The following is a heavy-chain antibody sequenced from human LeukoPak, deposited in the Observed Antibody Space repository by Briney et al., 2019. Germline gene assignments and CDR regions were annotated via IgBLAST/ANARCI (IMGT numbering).Heavy chain of an antibody. V-gene: IGHV3-7*01. CDR1: GFTFSSYW. D-gene: IGHD3-22*01. J-gene: IGHJ4*02. CDR3: ARDEMDYDSSYFDY. Sequence: GGSLRLSCAASGFTFSSYWMSWVRQAPGKGLEWVANIKQDGSEKYYVDSVKGRFTISRDNAKNSLYLQMNSLRAGDTAVYYCARDEMDYDSSYFDYWGQGTLVTVSS. CDR2: IKQDGSEK.